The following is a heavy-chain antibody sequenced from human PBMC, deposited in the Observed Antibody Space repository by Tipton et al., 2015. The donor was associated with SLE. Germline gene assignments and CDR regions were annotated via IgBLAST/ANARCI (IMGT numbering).Heavy chain of an antibody. CDR2: IHTSGTT. CDR3: AGTPWLVRFEY. D-gene: IGHD6-19*01. J-gene: IGHJ4*02. CDR1: GGSFSSGSYY. V-gene: IGHV4-61*09. Sequence: TLSLTCTVSGGSFSSGSYYWSWIRQPAGKGLEWIGHIHTSGTTYYNPSLKSRVTISRDKSKNQFSLKLRSVTATDTAVYYCAGTPWLVRFEYWGQGTLVNVS.